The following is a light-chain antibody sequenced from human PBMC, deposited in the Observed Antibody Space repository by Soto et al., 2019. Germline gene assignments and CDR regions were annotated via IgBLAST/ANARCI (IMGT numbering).Light chain of an antibody. Sequence: EIVMSQSPATLSVSPGERATLSCRASESVSINLAWYQQKPGQAPTLLIYGASTRATGIPARFSGSGSGTDFTLTISSLQPEDFATYYCQQSYSTPLTFGGGTKVDIK. CDR3: QQSYSTPLT. J-gene: IGKJ4*01. CDR2: GAS. CDR1: ESVSIN. V-gene: IGKV3-15*01.